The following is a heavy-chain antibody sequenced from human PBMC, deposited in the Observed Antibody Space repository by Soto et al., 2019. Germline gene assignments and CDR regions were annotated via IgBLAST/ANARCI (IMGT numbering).Heavy chain of an antibody. CDR1: GFTFSSYS. J-gene: IGHJ4*02. CDR2: ISSSSSYI. D-gene: IGHD6-13*01. CDR3: ARDRQQLVHGQSPFDY. Sequence: EVQLVESGGGLVKPGGSLRLSCAASGFTFSSYSMNWVRQAPGKGLEWVSSISSSSSYIYYADSVKGRFTISRDNAKNSLYLQMNSLRAEDTAVYYCARDRQQLVHGQSPFDYWGQGTLVTVSS. V-gene: IGHV3-21*01.